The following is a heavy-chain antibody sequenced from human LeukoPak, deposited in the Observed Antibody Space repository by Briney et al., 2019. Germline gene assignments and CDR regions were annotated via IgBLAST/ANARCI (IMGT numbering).Heavy chain of an antibody. CDR1: GCTFTSYD. J-gene: IGHJ4*02. CDR3: ARKGKVTAGTHYFDY. V-gene: IGHV1-8*01. D-gene: IGHD2-21*02. CDR2: MNPNSGNT. Sequence: ASVKVSCKASGCTFTSYDDQWVRQATGQGLEWMGWMNPNSGNTGYAQRFQGRVTMTRDTSISTAYMELSSLRSEDTAVYYCARKGKVTAGTHYFDYWGQGTLVTVSS.